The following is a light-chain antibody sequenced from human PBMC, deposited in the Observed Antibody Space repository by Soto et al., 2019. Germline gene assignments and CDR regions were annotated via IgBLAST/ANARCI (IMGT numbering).Light chain of an antibody. CDR2: DVS. CDR3: SSYTSSSTLDV. CDR1: SSDVGGYNY. Sequence: AVSQPASVSGSPGQSITISCTGTSSDVGGYNYVSWHQQHPGKAPKLMIYDVSNRPSGVSNRFSGSKSGNTASLTISGLQAEDEADYYCSSYTSSSTLDVFGTGTKLTVL. V-gene: IGLV2-14*01. J-gene: IGLJ1*01.